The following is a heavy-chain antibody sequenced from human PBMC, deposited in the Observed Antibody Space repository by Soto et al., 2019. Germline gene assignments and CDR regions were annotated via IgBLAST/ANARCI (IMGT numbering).Heavy chain of an antibody. CDR2: ISGSGGST. V-gene: IGHV3-23*01. CDR3: AKDRTIAYCGDYCYPDAFDI. D-gene: IGHD2-21*02. Sequence: EVQLLESGGGLVQPGGSLRLSCAASGFTFSSYAMSWVRQAPGKGLEWVSAISGSGGSTYYADSVKGRFSISRDNSKNTLYLQMNSMRAEDTAVYYCAKDRTIAYCGDYCYPDAFDIWGQGTMVTDSS. CDR1: GFTFSSYA. J-gene: IGHJ3*02.